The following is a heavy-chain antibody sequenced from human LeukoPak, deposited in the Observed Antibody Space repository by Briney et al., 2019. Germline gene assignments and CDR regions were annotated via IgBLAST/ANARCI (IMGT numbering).Heavy chain of an antibody. CDR2: TYYRSKWYK. CDR1: GDSVSSNSAA. Sequence: SQTLSLTCAISGDSVSSNSAAWNWIRQSPSRGLEWLGRTYYRSKWYKDYAVSVKSRITINPDTSKNQFSLQLNSVTPEDTAVYYCARDLGLSGYAVYYYYYGMDVWGQGTTVTVSS. CDR3: ARDLGLSGYAVYYYYYGMDV. D-gene: IGHD5-12*01. J-gene: IGHJ6*02. V-gene: IGHV6-1*01.